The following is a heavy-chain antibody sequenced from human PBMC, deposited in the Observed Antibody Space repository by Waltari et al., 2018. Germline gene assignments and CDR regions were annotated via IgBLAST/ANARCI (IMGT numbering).Heavy chain of an antibody. Sequence: QLQLQESGPGLVKPSETLSLTCTVSGGSIRRRSYYLGWIRQPPGKGREWIGSIYYSGSTYYNPSRKSRVTISVDTSKNQFSLKLSSVTAADTAVYYCARDGQQLVRSPSDYWGQGTLVTVSS. J-gene: IGHJ4*02. CDR1: GGSIRRRSYY. CDR3: ARDGQQLVRSPSDY. V-gene: IGHV4-39*07. D-gene: IGHD6-13*01. CDR2: IYYSGST.